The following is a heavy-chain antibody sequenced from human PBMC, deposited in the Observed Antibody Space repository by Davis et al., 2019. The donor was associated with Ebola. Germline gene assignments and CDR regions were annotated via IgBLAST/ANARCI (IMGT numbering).Heavy chain of an antibody. CDR2: IKQDGSEK. CDR3: TRRRTDDSSGYYDY. Sequence: GESLKISCAASGFTFSSHWMSWVRQAPGKGLEWVANIKQDGSEKYYVVSVKGRFTISRDDSKNTAYLQMNSLNTEDTAVYFCTRRRTDDSSGYYDYGGLGTLVTVSS. CDR1: GFTFSSHW. D-gene: IGHD3-22*01. V-gene: IGHV3-7*03. J-gene: IGHJ4*02.